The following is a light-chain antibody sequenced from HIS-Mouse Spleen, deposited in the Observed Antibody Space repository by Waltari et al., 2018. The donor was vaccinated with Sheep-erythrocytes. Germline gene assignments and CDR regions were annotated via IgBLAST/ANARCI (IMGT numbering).Light chain of an antibody. Sequence: DIQLTQSPSFLSASLGDRVTITCRASQGISSYLAWYQQKPGKAPKLLIYAASTLQSGVPSRFNGSGSGTEFTLTISSLQPEDFVTYYCQQLNSYPHTFGQGTKLEIK. J-gene: IGKJ2*01. CDR2: AAS. CDR3: QQLNSYPHT. V-gene: IGKV1-9*01. CDR1: QGISSY.